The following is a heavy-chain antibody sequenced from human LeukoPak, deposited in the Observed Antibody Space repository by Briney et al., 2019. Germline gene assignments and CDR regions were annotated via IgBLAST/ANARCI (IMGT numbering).Heavy chain of an antibody. D-gene: IGHD1-26*01. J-gene: IGHJ4*02. Sequence: GGSLRLSCAASGFTFSSYAMSWFGKAPGKGLDWFPFISGSGGSTYYADSVKGRFTISRDNSKNTLYLQVNSLRAEDTAVYYCAKSSTYSGSLIDYWGQGTLVSVSS. V-gene: IGHV3-23*01. CDR3: AKSSTYSGSLIDY. CDR1: GFTFSSYA. CDR2: ISGSGGST.